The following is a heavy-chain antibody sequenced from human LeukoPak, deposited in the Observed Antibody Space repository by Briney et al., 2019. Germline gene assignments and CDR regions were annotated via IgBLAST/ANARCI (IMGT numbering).Heavy chain of an antibody. J-gene: IGHJ4*01. D-gene: IGHD2-8*01. V-gene: IGHV3-23*01. CDR2: ISGSGGST. Sequence: GGSLRLSCAASGFTFSSYAMSWVRQAPGKGLEWVSAISGSGGSTYYADSVKGRFTISRENAKNSLYLQMNSLRAGDTAVYYRAKGVGRGSAKWFDHWGQGTLVTVSS. CDR1: GFTFSSYA. CDR3: AKGVGRGSAKWFDH.